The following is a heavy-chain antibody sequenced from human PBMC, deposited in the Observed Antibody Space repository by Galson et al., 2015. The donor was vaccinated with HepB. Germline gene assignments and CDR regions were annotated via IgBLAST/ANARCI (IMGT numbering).Heavy chain of an antibody. Sequence: QSGAEVKKPGESLRISCKGSGYSFTSYWVSWVRQMPGKGLEWMGRIDPSDSYTNYSPSFQGHVTISADKSISTACLQWSSLKASDTAMYYCARRRYSYGSDYYYYGMDVWGQGTTVTVSS. CDR3: ARRRYSYGSDYYYYGMDV. D-gene: IGHD5-18*01. J-gene: IGHJ6*02. V-gene: IGHV5-10-1*01. CDR1: GYSFTSYW. CDR2: IDPSDSYT.